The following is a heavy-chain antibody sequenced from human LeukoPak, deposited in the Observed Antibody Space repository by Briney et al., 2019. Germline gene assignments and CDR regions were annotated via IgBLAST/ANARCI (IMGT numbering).Heavy chain of an antibody. D-gene: IGHD1-1*01. V-gene: IGHV3-30*03. CDR2: ISYDGSTK. CDR1: GFTFSTYG. Sequence: GGSLRLSCTASGFTFSTYGMHWVRQAPGKGLEWVTLISYDGSTKYYSDSVKGRFTLSRDNSKNTLYLQMNSLRAEDTAVYFCARRAYSAAYWKHFDYWGQGTLVTVSS. CDR3: ARRAYSAAYWKHFDY. J-gene: IGHJ4*02.